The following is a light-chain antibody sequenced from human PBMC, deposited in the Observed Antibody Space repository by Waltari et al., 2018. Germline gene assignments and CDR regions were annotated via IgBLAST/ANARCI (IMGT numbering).Light chain of an antibody. J-gene: IGKJ2*01. CDR1: QTISKW. CDR3: QQFET. Sequence: DIQMTQSPSTLSASVGDRVTIPCRASQTISKWLARYQQKPGKAPKLLIYDASTLESGVPSRFSGSGSGTEFTLTISSLQPDDFASYYCQQFETFGQGTKLEIK. V-gene: IGKV1-5*01. CDR2: DAS.